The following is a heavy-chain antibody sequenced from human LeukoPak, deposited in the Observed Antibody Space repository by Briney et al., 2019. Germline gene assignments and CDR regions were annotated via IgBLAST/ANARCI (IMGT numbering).Heavy chain of an antibody. V-gene: IGHV3-23*01. CDR3: AGVGDGGGYYFYY. D-gene: IGHD5-12*01. CDR1: GFTFKNYA. J-gene: IGHJ4*02. Sequence: GSLRLSCAASGFTFKNYAMNWVRQAPGKGLEWVSGISDSGGNTYYADSVKGRFTISSDNSKSTLSLQVNSLRAEDTAVYYCAGVGDGGGYYFYYWGQGTLVTVSS. CDR2: ISDSGGNT.